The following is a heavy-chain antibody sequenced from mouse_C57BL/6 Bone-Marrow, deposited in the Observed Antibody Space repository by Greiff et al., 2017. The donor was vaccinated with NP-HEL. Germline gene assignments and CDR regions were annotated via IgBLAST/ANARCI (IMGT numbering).Heavy chain of an antibody. Sequence: QVQLKESGAELARPGASVKLSCKASGYTFTSYGISWVKQRTGQGLEWIGELYPKSVDTYYNEKFKGKATLNADKSSSTAYMELRSLTSEDSAVYFCARYGSSYGFAYWGQGTLVTVSA. D-gene: IGHD1-1*01. V-gene: IGHV1-81*01. CDR2: LYPKSVDT. J-gene: IGHJ3*01. CDR3: ARYGSSYGFAY. CDR1: GYTFTSYG.